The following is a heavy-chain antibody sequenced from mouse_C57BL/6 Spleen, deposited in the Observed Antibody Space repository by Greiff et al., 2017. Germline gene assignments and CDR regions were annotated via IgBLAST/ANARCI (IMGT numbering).Heavy chain of an antibody. CDR3: ARDGYYEVYYFDY. D-gene: IGHD2-3*01. CDR2: INPGSGGT. Sequence: QVQLQQSGAELVRPGTSVKVSCKASGYAFTNYLVEWVKQRPGQGLEWIGVINPGSGGTNYNEKFKGKATLTADKSSSTAYMQLSSLTSEDSAVYFCARDGYYEVYYFDYWGQGTTLTVSS. V-gene: IGHV1-54*01. J-gene: IGHJ2*01. CDR1: GYAFTNYL.